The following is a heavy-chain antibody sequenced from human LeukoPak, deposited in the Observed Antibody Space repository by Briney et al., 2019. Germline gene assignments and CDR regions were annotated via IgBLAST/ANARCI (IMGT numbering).Heavy chain of an antibody. CDR1: GGSISSYY. D-gene: IGHD2-2*01. CDR3: ARGRMPDY. Sequence: SETLSLTRTAPGGSISSYYWSWIRQPPGKGLEWIGYFYYSGSTTYNPSLKSRVTVSVDTSKNQFSLKLSSVTAADTAFYYCARGRMPDYWGQGTLVTVSS. J-gene: IGHJ4*02. CDR2: FYYSGST. V-gene: IGHV4-59*01.